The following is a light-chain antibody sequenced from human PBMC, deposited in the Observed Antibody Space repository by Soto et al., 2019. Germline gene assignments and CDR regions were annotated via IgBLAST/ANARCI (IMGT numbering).Light chain of an antibody. Sequence: EIVLTQSPATLSLSPGERATLSCRASQSVSSYLAWYQQKPGQAPRLLIYDASNRATGIPARFSGSGSGTYFTLTISSLEPEDFAVYYCQQPSNWPPTFGQGTRLEIK. V-gene: IGKV3-11*01. CDR2: DAS. CDR1: QSVSSY. CDR3: QQPSNWPPT. J-gene: IGKJ5*01.